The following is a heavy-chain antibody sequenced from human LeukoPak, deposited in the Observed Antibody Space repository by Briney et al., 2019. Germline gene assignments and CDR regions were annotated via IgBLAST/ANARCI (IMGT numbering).Heavy chain of an antibody. CDR1: GFTFSDYY. V-gene: IGHV3-11*01. Sequence: GGSLRLSCAASGFTFSDYYMSWIRQAPGKGLEWVSYISSSGSTIYYADSVKGRFTISRDNAKNSLYLQMNSLRAEDTAVYYRARAGSSGYYADAFNIWGQGTMVTVSS. D-gene: IGHD3-22*01. CDR3: ARAGSSGYYADAFNI. J-gene: IGHJ3*02. CDR2: ISSSGSTI.